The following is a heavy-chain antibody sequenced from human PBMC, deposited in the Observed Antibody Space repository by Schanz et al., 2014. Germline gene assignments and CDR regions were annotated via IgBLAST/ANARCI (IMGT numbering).Heavy chain of an antibody. CDR1: GFTFSVYW. V-gene: IGHV3-74*01. J-gene: IGHJ5*01. Sequence: EVQLVESGGGLVQPGGSLRLSCAASGFTFSVYWMHWVRQPPGKGLVSVSRISGDGTTTSYADSVKGRFTISRDNAKNTLYLQMHSLRAEDTALYYCARDRDAGGYDSWGQGTLVTVSS. D-gene: IGHD2-8*02. CDR2: ISGDGTTT. CDR3: ARDRDAGGYDS.